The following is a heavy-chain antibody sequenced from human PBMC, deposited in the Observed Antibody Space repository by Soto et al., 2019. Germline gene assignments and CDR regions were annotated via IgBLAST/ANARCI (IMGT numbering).Heavy chain of an antibody. CDR3: AREVRDTAVEDFDY. V-gene: IGHV3-48*02. D-gene: IGHD5-18*01. CDR2: ISSSISTM. J-gene: IGHJ4*02. CDR1: GFTFSSYS. Sequence: EVQLVESGGGLVQPGGSLRLSCAASGFTFSSYSMNWVRQAPGKGLEWLSYISSSISTMHYADSVKGRFTISRDNAKNSLYLQINSLRDEDTAVYYCAREVRDTAVEDFDYWGQGTLVTVSS.